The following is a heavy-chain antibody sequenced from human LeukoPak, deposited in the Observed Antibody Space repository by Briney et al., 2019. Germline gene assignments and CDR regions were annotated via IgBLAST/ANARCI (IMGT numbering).Heavy chain of an antibody. D-gene: IGHD6-19*01. CDR3: ATTARAVAGLYYYYYMDV. V-gene: IGHV3-53*01. CDR2: IYSGGST. Sequence: GGSLRLSCAASGFTVSSNYVSWVRQAPGKGLEWVSVIYSGGSTYYADSVKGRFTISRDNSKNTLYLQMNSLRAEDTAVYYCATTARAVAGLYYYYYMDVWGKGTTVTVPS. CDR1: GFTVSSNY. J-gene: IGHJ6*03.